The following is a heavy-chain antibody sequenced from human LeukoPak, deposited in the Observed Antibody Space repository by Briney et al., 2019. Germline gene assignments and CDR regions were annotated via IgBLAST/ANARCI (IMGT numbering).Heavy chain of an antibody. CDR1: GGSISSSSYY. CDR2: IYYSGST. V-gene: IGHV4-39*07. J-gene: IGHJ3*02. Sequence: SETLSPTCTVSGGSISSSSYYWGWIRQPPGKGLEWIGSIYYSGSTYYNPSLKSRVTISVDTSKNQFSLKLSSVTAADTAVYYCARERYYDYVWGSYPDAFDIWGQGTMVTVSS. CDR3: ARERYYDYVWGSYPDAFDI. D-gene: IGHD3-16*01.